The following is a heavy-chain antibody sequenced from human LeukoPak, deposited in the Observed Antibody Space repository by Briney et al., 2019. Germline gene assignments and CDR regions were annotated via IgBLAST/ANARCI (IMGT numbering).Heavy chain of an antibody. CDR1: GFRFESHT. Sequence: GGSLRLSCGASGFRFESHTMGWVRQAPGKGLEWISSITSGSTTIYYGDSVRDRFTVSRDNAENSLYLQMNNMRVSDTAVYFCARDVGDGEYFFDFWGQGTLVSVSS. CDR2: ITSGSTTI. D-gene: IGHD3-16*01. V-gene: IGHV3-48*04. CDR3: ARDVGDGEYFFDF. J-gene: IGHJ4*02.